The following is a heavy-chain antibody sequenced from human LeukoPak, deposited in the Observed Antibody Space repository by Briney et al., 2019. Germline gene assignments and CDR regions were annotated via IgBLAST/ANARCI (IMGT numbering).Heavy chain of an antibody. CDR2: LNSDGSDT. CDR1: GFTFSNHR. CDR3: ARRGDSSGYYVS. J-gene: IGHJ5*02. Sequence: GGSLRLSCAASGFTFSNHRMDWVRQAPGKGLVWVSRLNSDGSDTIYADSVKGRFTISRDNAKNTLYLQMGSLRAEDTAVYYCARRGDSSGYYVSWGQGTLVTVSS. V-gene: IGHV3-74*01. D-gene: IGHD3-22*01.